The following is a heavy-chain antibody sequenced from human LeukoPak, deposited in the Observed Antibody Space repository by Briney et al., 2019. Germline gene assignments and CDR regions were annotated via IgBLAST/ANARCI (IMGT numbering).Heavy chain of an antibody. J-gene: IGHJ4*02. D-gene: IGHD1-26*01. Sequence: GGSLRLSCATSGFAFSSSGMHWVRQAPGKGLEWVAVIRYDGSNEYYAVSVKGRFTISRDNSKNTLYLQMNSLRTEDTAVYYCAKDYGWNAIVRATAGFDFWGQGTLVTVSS. CDR2: IRYDGSNE. CDR3: AKDYGWNAIVRATAGFDF. V-gene: IGHV3-30*02. CDR1: GFAFSSSG.